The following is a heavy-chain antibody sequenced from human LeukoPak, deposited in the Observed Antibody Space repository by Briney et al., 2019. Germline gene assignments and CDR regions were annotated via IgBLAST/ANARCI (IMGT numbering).Heavy chain of an antibody. CDR2: IWYDGSNK. V-gene: IGHV3-33*01. CDR3: AESSGYYSSFDY. CDR1: GFTFSSYG. D-gene: IGHD3-22*01. J-gene: IGHJ4*02. Sequence: GGSLRLSCAASGFTFSSYGMRWVRQAPGKGLEWVAVIWYDGSNKYYADSVKGRFTISRDNSKNTLYLQMNSLRAEDTAVYYCAESSGYYSSFDYWGQGTLVTVSS.